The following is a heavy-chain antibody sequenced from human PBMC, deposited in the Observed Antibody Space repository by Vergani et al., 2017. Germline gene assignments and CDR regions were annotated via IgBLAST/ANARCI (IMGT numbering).Heavy chain of an antibody. CDR3: ARGRQWRLTEYLYGMDV. J-gene: IGHJ6*02. D-gene: IGHD6-19*01. CDR1: GYTFTAYY. Sequence: QVQLVQSGAEVGKPGASVKISCKASGYTFTAYYIHWVRQAPEQGLEFMGWINTNSGNPTYAPGFTGRFVFSLDTSVSTAYLQISGLKAEDSAVYYCARGRQWRLTEYLYGMDVWGRGTTVAVSS. V-gene: IGHV7-4-1*02. CDR2: INTNSGNP.